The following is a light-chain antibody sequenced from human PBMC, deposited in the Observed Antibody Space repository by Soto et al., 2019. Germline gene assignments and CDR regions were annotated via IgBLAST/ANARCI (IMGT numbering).Light chain of an antibody. CDR1: QSVSNNY. Sequence: ESLLTQSPCTLSLSPGDRVTLSCRASQSVSNNYLAWYQQKPGQAPRLLIYGASTRATGIPDRFSGSGSGTDFTLTISSLQSEDFAVYSCQQYNNWPPRTFGQGTKVDI. J-gene: IGKJ1*01. CDR2: GAS. V-gene: IGKV3-20*01. CDR3: QQYNNWPPRT.